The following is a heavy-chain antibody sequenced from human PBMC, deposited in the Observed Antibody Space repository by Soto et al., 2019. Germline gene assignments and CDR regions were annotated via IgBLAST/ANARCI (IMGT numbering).Heavy chain of an antibody. CDR3: ARDGTYGGYSTSMDV. CDR2: ISSSSSYI. CDR1: GFTFSSYS. Sequence: KTGGSLRLSCAASGFTFSSYSMNWVRQAPGKGLEWVSSISSSSSYIYYADSVKGRFTISRDNAKNSLYLQMNSLRAEDTAVYYCARDGTYGGYSTSMDVWGQGTTVTVSS. J-gene: IGHJ6*02. D-gene: IGHD5-12*01. V-gene: IGHV3-21*01.